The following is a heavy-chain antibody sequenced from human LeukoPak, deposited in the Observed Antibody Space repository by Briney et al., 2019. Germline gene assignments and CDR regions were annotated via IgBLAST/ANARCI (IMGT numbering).Heavy chain of an antibody. Sequence: SETLSLTCTVSGGSISSYYWSWIRQPPGKGLEWIGYIYYSGSTNYNPSLKSRVTISVDTSKNQFSLKLSSVTAADTAVYYCARHVPPGMVATKIDYWGQGTLVTVSS. J-gene: IGHJ4*02. V-gene: IGHV4-59*08. CDR1: GGSISSYY. CDR2: IYYSGST. CDR3: ARHVPPGMVATKIDY. D-gene: IGHD5-12*01.